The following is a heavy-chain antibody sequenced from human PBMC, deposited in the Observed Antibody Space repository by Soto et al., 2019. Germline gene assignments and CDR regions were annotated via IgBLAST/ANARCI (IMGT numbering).Heavy chain of an antibody. D-gene: IGHD3-3*01. CDR2: ISYDGSDK. CDR1: GFTFSSYG. J-gene: IGHJ4*02. V-gene: IGHV3-30*18. CDR3: TKVPRPVTVFGLFDS. Sequence: XGSLGLSCAASGFTFSSYGMHWVRQAPGKGLEWVAVISYDGSDKYYADSVKGRFTVSRDNSKNTLYLQMNSLKAEDTAVYYCTKVPRPVTVFGLFDSWGQGALVTVSS.